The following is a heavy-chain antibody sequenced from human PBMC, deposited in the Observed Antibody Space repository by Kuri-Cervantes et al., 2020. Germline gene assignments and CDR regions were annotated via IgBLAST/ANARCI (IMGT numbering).Heavy chain of an antibody. CDR3: AKGFLTYYFDY. CDR1: GFSFSNYW. CDR2: ISWNSGSI. D-gene: IGHD3-3*01. Sequence: SLKISCAASGFSFSNYWMTWVRQAPGKGLEWVSGISWNSGSIGYADSVKGRFTISRDNAKNSLYLQMNSLRAEDTALYYCAKGFLTYYFDYWGQGTLVTVSS. J-gene: IGHJ4*02. V-gene: IGHV3-9*01.